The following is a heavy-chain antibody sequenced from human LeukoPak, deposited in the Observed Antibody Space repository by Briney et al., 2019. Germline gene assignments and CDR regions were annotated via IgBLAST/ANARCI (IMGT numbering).Heavy chain of an antibody. CDR1: GFTFSSYA. Sequence: GRSLRLSCAASGFTFSSYAMHWVRQAPGKGLEWVAVISYDGSNKYYADSVKRRFTISRDNSKNTLYLQMNSLRAEDTAVYYCAKVSGDIVANDDAFDIWGQGTMVTVSS. CDR3: AKVSGDIVANDDAFDI. D-gene: IGHD5-12*01. V-gene: IGHV3-30*04. CDR2: ISYDGSNK. J-gene: IGHJ3*02.